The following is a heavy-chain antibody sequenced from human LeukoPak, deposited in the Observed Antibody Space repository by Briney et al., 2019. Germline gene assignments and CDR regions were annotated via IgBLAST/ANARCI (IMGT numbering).Heavy chain of an antibody. V-gene: IGHV4-4*07. Sequence: SETLSLTCTVSGGSISSYYWSWIRQPAGKGLEWIGRIYTSGSTNYNPSLKSRVTMSVDTSKNQFSLKLSSVTAADTAVYYCAREKYSSSWYLPFFDYWGQGTLVTVPS. J-gene: IGHJ4*02. CDR1: GGSISSYY. D-gene: IGHD6-13*01. CDR2: IYTSGST. CDR3: AREKYSSSWYLPFFDY.